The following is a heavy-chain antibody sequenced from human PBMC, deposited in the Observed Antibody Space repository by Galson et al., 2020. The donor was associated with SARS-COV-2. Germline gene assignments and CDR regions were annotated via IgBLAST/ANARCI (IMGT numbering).Heavy chain of an antibody. D-gene: IGHD3-3*01. V-gene: IGHV1-24*01. J-gene: IGHJ6*02. CDR3: ATSSPARWIMFFGVVPPHCYGMDV. Sequence: ASVKVSCKVSGYTLTELSMHWVRQAPGKGLEWMGGFDPEDGETIYAQKFQGRVTMTEDTSTDTAYMELSSLRSEDTAVYYCATSSPARWIMFFGVVPPHCYGMDVWGQGTSVTVSS. CDR1: GYTLTELS. CDR2: FDPEDGET.